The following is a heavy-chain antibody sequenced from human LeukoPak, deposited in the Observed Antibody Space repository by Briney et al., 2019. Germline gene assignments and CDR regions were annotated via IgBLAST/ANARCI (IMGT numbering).Heavy chain of an antibody. J-gene: IGHJ6*02. D-gene: IGHD3-10*01. CDR2: ISSSGSII. CDR3: ARDGTFYGSGSYFRYGMDV. CDR1: GFTVSSNY. Sequence: GGSLRLSCAASGFTVSSNYMSWVRQAPGKGLEWVSYISSSGSIIYYADSVKGRFTISRDNAKNSLYLQMNSLRAEDTAVYYCARDGTFYGSGSYFRYGMDVWGQGTTVTVSS. V-gene: IGHV3-11*04.